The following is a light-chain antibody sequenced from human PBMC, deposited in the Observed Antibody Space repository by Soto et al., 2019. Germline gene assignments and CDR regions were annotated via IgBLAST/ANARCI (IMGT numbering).Light chain of an antibody. V-gene: IGLV2-11*01. CDR3: CSYAGSYTWV. CDR1: SSDVGGYNY. Sequence: QSVLTQPRSVSGSPGQSVTISCTGTSSDVGGYNYVSWYQLHPGTAPKLMIYDVSKRPSGVPDRFSGSKSGNTAYLTISGLQAEDEADYYCCSYAGSYTWVFGGGTKLTVL. CDR2: DVS. J-gene: IGLJ3*02.